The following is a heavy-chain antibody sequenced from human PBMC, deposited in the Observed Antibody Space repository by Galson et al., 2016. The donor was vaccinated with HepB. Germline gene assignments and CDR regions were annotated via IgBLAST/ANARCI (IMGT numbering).Heavy chain of an antibody. CDR2: IWYDGSNK. J-gene: IGHJ6*02. CDR1: GFTFSNYG. Sequence: SLRLSCAGSGFTFSNYGMFWVRQSPGKGLEWVAFIWYDGSNKNYADTVKCRFTISRDNSNNTLYLQLNSLRAEDTAVYYFARDRDSSMDVWGQGTTVTVSS. V-gene: IGHV3-33*01. CDR3: ARDRDSSMDV.